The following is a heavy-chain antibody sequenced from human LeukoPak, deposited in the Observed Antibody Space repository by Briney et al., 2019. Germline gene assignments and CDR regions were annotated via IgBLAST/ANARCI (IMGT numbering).Heavy chain of an antibody. CDR2: IDWDDDE. CDR3: ARTTPYGNYVAFDI. CDR1: GFSLSTSGMR. Sequence: SGPALVKPTQTLTLTWTFSGFSLSTSGMRVSWIRQPPGKALEWLARIDWDDDEHYSTSLKTRLTISKDASKNQVVLTMTNMDPVDTATYYCARTTPYGNYVAFDIWGQGTMVTVSS. J-gene: IGHJ3*02. V-gene: IGHV2-70*04. D-gene: IGHD1-7*01.